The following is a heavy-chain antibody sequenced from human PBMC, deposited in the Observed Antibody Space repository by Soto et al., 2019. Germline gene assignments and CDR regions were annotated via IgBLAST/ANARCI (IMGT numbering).Heavy chain of an antibody. D-gene: IGHD3-10*01. CDR1: GFTFSSYW. CDR2: IKQDGSEK. Sequence: GGSLRLSCEGSGFTFSSYWMSWVRQAPGKGLEWVANIKQDGSEKYYVDSVKGRFTISRDNAKDSLYLQMNSLRAEDTAVYYCARDLYYYGSGSLGYWGQGTLVTVSS. J-gene: IGHJ4*02. V-gene: IGHV3-7*01. CDR3: ARDLYYYGSGSLGY.